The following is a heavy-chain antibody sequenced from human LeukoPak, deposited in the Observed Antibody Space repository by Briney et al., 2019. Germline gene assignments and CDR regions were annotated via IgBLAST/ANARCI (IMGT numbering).Heavy chain of an antibody. D-gene: IGHD1-7*01. Sequence: SETLSLTCTVSGGSISSYYWSWIRQPPGKGLEWIGYIYYSGSTNYNPSLKSRVTISVDTSKNQFSLKLSSVTAADTAVYYCARDNWNYGSSMDVWGQGTTVTVSS. CDR1: GGSISSYY. V-gene: IGHV4-59*01. J-gene: IGHJ6*02. CDR3: ARDNWNYGSSMDV. CDR2: IYYSGST.